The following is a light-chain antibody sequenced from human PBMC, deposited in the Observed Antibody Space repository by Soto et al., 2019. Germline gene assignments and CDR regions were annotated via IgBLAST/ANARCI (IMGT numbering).Light chain of an antibody. CDR1: QSVSSSY. CDR3: QQYGSSPPT. J-gene: IGKJ1*01. V-gene: IGKV3-20*01. Sequence: EIVLTQSPGTLSLSPGERATLSCRASQSVSSSYLAWYQQKPGQAPRLLIYGASSRATGIPDRFSGSGSGTDFTLTISRREPEDFAVYYCQQYGSSPPTFGQGPKVEIK. CDR2: GAS.